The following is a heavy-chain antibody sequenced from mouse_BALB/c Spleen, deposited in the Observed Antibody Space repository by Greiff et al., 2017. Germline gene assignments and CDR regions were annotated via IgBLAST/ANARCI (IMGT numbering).Heavy chain of an antibody. V-gene: IGHV1-87*01. CDR2: IYPGDGDT. CDR3: ARGIDDGYYEGYFDY. Sequence: VQLQQSGAELARPGASVKLSCKASGYTFTSYWMQWVKQRPGQGLEWIGAIYPGDGDTRYTQKFKGKATLTADKSSSTAYMQLSSLASGDSAVYYCARGIDDGYYEGYFDYWGQGTTLTVSS. D-gene: IGHD2-3*01. CDR1: GYTFTSYW. J-gene: IGHJ2*01.